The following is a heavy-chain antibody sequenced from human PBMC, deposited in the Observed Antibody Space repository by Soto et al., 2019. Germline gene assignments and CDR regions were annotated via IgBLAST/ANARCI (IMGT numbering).Heavy chain of an antibody. CDR3: ARDGPSMVGGIYFDY. CDR1: GGTFSDYT. Sequence: QVQLVQSGAEVKKPGSSVKVSCKASGGTFSDYTISWVRQAPGQGLEWMGRIIPVLGIAKYAQKFQGRVTITADNTTSRAYMELGSLRSEDTAVYYCARDGPSMVGGIYFDYWGQGTLVTVSS. D-gene: IGHD3-10*01. J-gene: IGHJ4*02. CDR2: IIPVLGIA. V-gene: IGHV1-69*08.